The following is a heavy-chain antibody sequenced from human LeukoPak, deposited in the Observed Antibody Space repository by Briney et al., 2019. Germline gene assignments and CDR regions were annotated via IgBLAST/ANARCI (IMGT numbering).Heavy chain of an antibody. CDR2: INPSGGST. D-gene: IGHD3-10*01. Sequence: GASVKVSCKASGYTFTSYYMHWVRQAPGQGLEWMGIINPSGGSTSYAQKFQGRVTMTRDMSTSTDYMELSSLRSEDTAVYYCARDRVAFDGFGGRGASDGDYWGQGTLVTVSS. CDR3: ARDRVAFDGFGGRGASDGDY. J-gene: IGHJ4*02. V-gene: IGHV1-46*01. CDR1: GYTFTSYY.